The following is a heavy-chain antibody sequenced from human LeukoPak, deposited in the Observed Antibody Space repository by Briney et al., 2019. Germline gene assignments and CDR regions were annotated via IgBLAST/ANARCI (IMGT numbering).Heavy chain of an antibody. V-gene: IGHV3-21*01. CDR3: ARDSLHRPSLDV. CDR1: GFTFSSYS. D-gene: IGHD6-6*01. CDR2: ISSSSSYI. J-gene: IGHJ6*02. Sequence: GGSLRLSCAASGFTFSSYSMNWVRQGPGKGLEWVSSISSSSSYIYYADSAKGRFTISRDNAKNSLYLQMNSLRAEDTAVYYCARDSLHRPSLDVWGQGTTVTVSS.